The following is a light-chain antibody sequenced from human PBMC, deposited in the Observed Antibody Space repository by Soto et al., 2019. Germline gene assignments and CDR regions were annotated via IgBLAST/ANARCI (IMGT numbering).Light chain of an antibody. CDR2: DAS. V-gene: IGKV3-11*01. Sequence: IVLPQSPATLSLSPGERATLSCRASQSVSSYLAWYQQKPGQAPRLLIYDASNRATGIPARFSGSGSGTDFTLTISSLEPEDFAVYYCQQRSNWWWTFGQGTKVDI. J-gene: IGKJ1*01. CDR3: QQRSNWWWT. CDR1: QSVSSY.